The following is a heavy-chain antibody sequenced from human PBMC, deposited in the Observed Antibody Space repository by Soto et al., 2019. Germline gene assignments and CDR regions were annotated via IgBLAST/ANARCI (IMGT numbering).Heavy chain of an antibody. J-gene: IGHJ3*02. V-gene: IGHV4-59*01. D-gene: IGHD3-10*01. CDR2: IYYSGST. Sequence: TLSLTCTVSGGSISSYYWSWIRQPPGKGLEWIGYIYYSGSTNYNPSLKSRVTISVDTSKNQFSLKLSSVTAADTAVYYCARGSPARDAFDIWGQGTMVTVSS. CDR1: GGSISSYY. CDR3: ARGSPARDAFDI.